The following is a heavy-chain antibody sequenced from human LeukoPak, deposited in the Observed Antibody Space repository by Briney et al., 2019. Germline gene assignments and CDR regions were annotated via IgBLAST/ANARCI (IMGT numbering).Heavy chain of an antibody. CDR2: IYPGDSDT. D-gene: IGHD3-22*01. V-gene: IGHV5-51*01. CDR3: ARLYYYDSSGYYYDAPNFDY. J-gene: IGHJ4*02. Sequence: GESLKISCKGSGYSFTSYWIGWVRQMPGKGLEWMGIIYPGDSDTRYSSSFQGQVTISADKSISTAYLQWGSLKASDTAMYYCARLYYYDSSGYYYDAPNFDYWGQGTLVTVSS. CDR1: GYSFTSYW.